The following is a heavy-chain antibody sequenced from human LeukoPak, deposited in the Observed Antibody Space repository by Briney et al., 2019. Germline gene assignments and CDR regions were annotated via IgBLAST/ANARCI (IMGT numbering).Heavy chain of an antibody. V-gene: IGHV3-21*01. Sequence: GGSLRLSCAASGFTFSSYSMNWGRQAPGKGLEWVSSISSSSSYIYYADSVKGRFTISRDNAKNSLYLQMNSLRAEDTAVYYCARDSPTVTYDYWGQGTLVTVSS. CDR3: ARDSPTVTYDY. CDR2: ISSSSSYI. J-gene: IGHJ4*02. D-gene: IGHD4-17*01. CDR1: GFTFSSYS.